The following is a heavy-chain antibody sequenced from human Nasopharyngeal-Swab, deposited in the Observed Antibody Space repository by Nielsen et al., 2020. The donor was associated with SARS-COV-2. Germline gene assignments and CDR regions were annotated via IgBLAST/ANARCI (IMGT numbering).Heavy chain of an antibody. J-gene: IGHJ6*02. V-gene: IGHV2-70*01. D-gene: IGHD3-10*01. CDR1: GFSLSASGFC. Sequence: SGPTLVKPTQTLTLTCSVSGFSLSASGFCVIWIRQPPGRALEWLAVIDWDDSKSYNSSLRSRLAIYKDTFRDEVVLTVANMDPLDTGTYFCARSTYLHSSGRRGLDVWGQGITVTVSS. CDR3: ARSTYLHSSGRRGLDV. CDR2: IDWDDSK.